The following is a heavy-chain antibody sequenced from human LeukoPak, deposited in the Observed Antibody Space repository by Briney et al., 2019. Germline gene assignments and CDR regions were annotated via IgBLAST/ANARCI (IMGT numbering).Heavy chain of an antibody. D-gene: IGHD3-10*01. CDR2: IIPIFGTA. Sequence: SVKVSCKASGGTFSSYAISWVRQAPGQGLEWMGRIIPIFGTANYAQKFQGRVTITADKSTSTAYMELSSLRSEDTAVYSCARALLWFGECLDYWGQGTLVTVSS. J-gene: IGHJ4*02. CDR3: ARALLWFGECLDY. V-gene: IGHV1-69*06. CDR1: GGTFSSYA.